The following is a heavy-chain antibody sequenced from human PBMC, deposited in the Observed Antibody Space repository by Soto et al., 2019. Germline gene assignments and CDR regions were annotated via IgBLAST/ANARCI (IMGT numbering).Heavy chain of an antibody. CDR1: GYTFTSYA. CDR2: INAGNGNT. Sequence: ASVKVSCKASGYTFTSYAMHWVRQAPGQGLEWMGWINAGNGNTKYSQKFQGRVTITRDTSASTAYMELSSLRSEDTAVYYCARDPSPGGRYFDWLSSPPYYWGQGTLVTSPQ. V-gene: IGHV1-3*01. CDR3: ARDPSPGGRYFDWLSSPPYY. J-gene: IGHJ4*02. D-gene: IGHD3-9*01.